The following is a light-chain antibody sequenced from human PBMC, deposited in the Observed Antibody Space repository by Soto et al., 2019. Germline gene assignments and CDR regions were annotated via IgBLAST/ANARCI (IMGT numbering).Light chain of an antibody. CDR3: TSYTSSFTHL. Sequence: QSVLTQPPSVSGTPGQRVTVSCSGTSSNIGSNNVYWYQQVPGTAPKLLIFYNSQRPSGVPDRFSGSKSGTSASLAISGLRSEDEADYYCTSYTSSFTHLFGTGTKVTVL. CDR2: YNS. CDR1: SSNIGSNN. V-gene: IGLV1-47*02. J-gene: IGLJ1*01.